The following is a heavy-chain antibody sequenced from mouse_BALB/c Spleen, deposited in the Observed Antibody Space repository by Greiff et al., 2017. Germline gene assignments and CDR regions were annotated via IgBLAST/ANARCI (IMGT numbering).Heavy chain of an antibody. CDR2: ISSGSSTI. CDR3: AFTTVDRFYAMDY. V-gene: IGHV5-17*02. CDR1: GFTFSSFG. D-gene: IGHD1-1*01. J-gene: IGHJ4*01. Sequence: EVQLVESGGGLVQPGGSRKLSCAASGFTFSSFGMHWVRHAPEKGLEWVAYISSGSSTIYYADTVKGRFTISRDNPKNTLFLQMTSLRSEDTAMYYCAFTTVDRFYAMDYWGQGTSVTVSS.